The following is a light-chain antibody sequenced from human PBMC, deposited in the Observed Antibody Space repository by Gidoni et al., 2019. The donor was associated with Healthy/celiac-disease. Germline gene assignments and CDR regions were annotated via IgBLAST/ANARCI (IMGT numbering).Light chain of an antibody. Sequence: EIVLTPSPGTLSLSPGERATLSCRASQSVSSSYLAWYQQQPGQAPRLLIYGASSRATGIPDRFSGSGSGTDFTLTISRLEPEDFAVYYCQQYGSSSWTFGQGTKVEIK. CDR1: QSVSSSY. J-gene: IGKJ1*01. V-gene: IGKV3-20*01. CDR3: QQYGSSSWT. CDR2: GAS.